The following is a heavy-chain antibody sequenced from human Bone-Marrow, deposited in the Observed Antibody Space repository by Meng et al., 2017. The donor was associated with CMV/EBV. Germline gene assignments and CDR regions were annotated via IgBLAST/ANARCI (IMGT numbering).Heavy chain of an antibody. CDR3: ARDLGYCSSTSCYYWVGGMDV. CDR2: ISSSSSTI. V-gene: IGHV3-48*04. J-gene: IGHJ6*02. D-gene: IGHD2-2*01. Sequence: GESLKISCAASGFTFSSYSMNWVRQAPGKGLEWVSYISSSSSTIYYADSVKGRFTISRDNAKNSLYLQMNSLRAEDTAVYYCARDLGYCSSTSCYYWVGGMDVWGQGTTVTVSS. CDR1: GFTFSSYS.